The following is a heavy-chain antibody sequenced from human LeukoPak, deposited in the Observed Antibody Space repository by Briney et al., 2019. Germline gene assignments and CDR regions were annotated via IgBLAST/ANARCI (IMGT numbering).Heavy chain of an antibody. J-gene: IGHJ4*02. CDR1: GGSISSYY. Sequence: SETLSLTCTVSGGSISSYYWSWLRQPPGQGLEWIGYIYYSGSTNYHPSLKSRVTISEDTSKNQFSLKVSSVTAADTAVYYCARDSGPRFDYWGQGILVTVSS. D-gene: IGHD6-19*01. V-gene: IGHV4-59*01. CDR2: IYYSGST. CDR3: ARDSGPRFDY.